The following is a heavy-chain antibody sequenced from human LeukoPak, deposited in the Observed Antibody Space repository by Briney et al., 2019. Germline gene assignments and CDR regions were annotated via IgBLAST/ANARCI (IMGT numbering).Heavy chain of an antibody. D-gene: IGHD6-13*01. J-gene: IGHJ4*02. CDR1: GGTFSSYA. V-gene: IGHV1-18*01. CDR2: ISAYNGNT. CDR3: ARGYIAAAADY. Sequence: ASVTVSCTASGGTFSSYAISWVRQAPGQGLEWMGWISAYNGNTNYARKLQGRVTMTTDTSTSTAYMELRSLRSDDTAVYYCARGYIAAAADYWGQGTLVTVSS.